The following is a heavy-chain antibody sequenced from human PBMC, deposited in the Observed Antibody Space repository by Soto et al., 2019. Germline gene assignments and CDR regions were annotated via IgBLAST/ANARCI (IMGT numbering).Heavy chain of an antibody. D-gene: IGHD3-3*01. CDR1: GGSISSYY. V-gene: IGHV4-59*01. CDR3: ARDAFGVDNWFDP. CDR2: IYYSGST. Sequence: SETLSLTCTVSGGSISSYYWSWIRQPPGKGLEWIGYIYYSGSTDYNPSLKSRVTISVDTSKNQFSLKLSSVTAADTAVYYCARDAFGVDNWFDPWGQGTLVTVSS. J-gene: IGHJ5*02.